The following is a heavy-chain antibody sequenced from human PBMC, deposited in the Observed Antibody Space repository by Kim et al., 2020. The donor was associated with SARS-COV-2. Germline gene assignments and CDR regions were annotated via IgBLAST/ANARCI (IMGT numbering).Heavy chain of an antibody. D-gene: IGHD3-9*01. J-gene: IGHJ4*02. V-gene: IGHV4-59*01. Sequence: SETLSLTCTVSGGSISSYYWSWIRQPPGKGLEWIGYSYYSGSTNYNPSLQSRVTISVDTSKNQFSLKLSSVTAADTAVYYCARTYYDILTGYYPYYFDYWGQGTLVTVSS. CDR3: ARTYYDILTGYYPYYFDY. CDR2: SYYSGST. CDR1: GGSISSYY.